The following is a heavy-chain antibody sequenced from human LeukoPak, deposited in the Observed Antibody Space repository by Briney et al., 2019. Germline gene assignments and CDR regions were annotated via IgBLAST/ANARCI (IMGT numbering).Heavy chain of an antibody. J-gene: IGHJ4*02. CDR2: IKQDGSEK. Sequence: GGSLRLSCAASGFTFSAYWMSWVRQAPGKGLNWVANIKQDGSEKYYVDSVKGRFTISRDNAKNSLYLEMNSLRADDTAVYYCARLMTAGNYDPFDQWGQGTLVTVSS. CDR3: ARLMTAGNYDPFDQ. V-gene: IGHV3-7*02. D-gene: IGHD3-22*01. CDR1: GFTFSAYW.